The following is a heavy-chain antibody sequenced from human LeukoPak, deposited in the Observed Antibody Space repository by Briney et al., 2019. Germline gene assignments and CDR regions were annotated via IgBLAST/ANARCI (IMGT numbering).Heavy chain of an antibody. CDR3: ARGDYYDGGGRNWFDV. CDR2: IHTSGTT. Sequence: NPSETLSLTCTVSGDSMSYYYWNFIRQPAGKGLEWIGRIHTSGTTYYSASLKSRVSMSVDSSRNQFSLWLTSVTAADTAIYFCARGDYYDGGGRNWFDVWGQGTLVTVSS. V-gene: IGHV4-4*07. CDR1: GDSMSYYY. J-gene: IGHJ5*02. D-gene: IGHD3-16*01.